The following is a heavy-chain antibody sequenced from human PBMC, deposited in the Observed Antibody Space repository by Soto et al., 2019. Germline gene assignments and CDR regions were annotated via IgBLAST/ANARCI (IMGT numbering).Heavy chain of an antibody. CDR3: ARDDNYDDNGLDH. J-gene: IGHJ4*02. CDR1: GFSFNTHG. V-gene: IGHV3-33*01. D-gene: IGHD4-17*01. CDR2: IVNDGSEQ. Sequence: QVQLVESGGGVVRPGRSLRLSCEATGFSFNTHGMHWVRQAPGKGLEWVAVIVNDGSEQAYSDSVKGRFTISRDNSKNTLYLQMNNLRAEDTAVYYCARDDNYDDNGLDHLGQGILVTVSS.